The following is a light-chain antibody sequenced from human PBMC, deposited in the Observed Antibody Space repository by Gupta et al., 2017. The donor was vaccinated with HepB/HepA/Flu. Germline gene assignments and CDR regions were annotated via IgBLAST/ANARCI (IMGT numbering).Light chain of an antibody. CDR1: SSNSGAGFY. CDR2: GNT. CDR3: QSYDSRLSAWV. J-gene: IGLJ3*02. Sequence: QSALTPPPSVSGAPGQRATISFTGTSSNSGAGFYLHWYQHVPGTAPKLLIYGNTKRPSGIPDRFSASRFDTSASLAITGLQAEDEAHYYCQSYDSRLSAWVFGGGTKLTVL. V-gene: IGLV1-40*01.